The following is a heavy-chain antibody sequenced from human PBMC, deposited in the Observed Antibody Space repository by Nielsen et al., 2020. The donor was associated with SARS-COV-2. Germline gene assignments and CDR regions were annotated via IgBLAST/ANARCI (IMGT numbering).Heavy chain of an antibody. D-gene: IGHD3-3*02. V-gene: IGHV3-49*04. J-gene: IGHJ4*02. CDR3: TRDHFWSGYYGC. CDR2: IRSKAYGGTT. CDR1: GFTFGDYA. Sequence: GGSLRLSCTASGFTFGDYAMSWVRQAPGKGLEWVGFIRSKAYGGTTEYAASVKGRFTISRDDSKSIAYLQMNSLKTEDTAVYYCTRDHFWSGYYGCWGQGTLVTVSS.